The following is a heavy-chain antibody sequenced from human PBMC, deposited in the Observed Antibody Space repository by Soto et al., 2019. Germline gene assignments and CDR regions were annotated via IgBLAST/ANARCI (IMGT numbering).Heavy chain of an antibody. Sequence: GGSLRLSCAASRFTFSDQYIDWVRQAPGKGLEWVGRIGNKANSYTTEYAASVKGRFTISRDDSKSIAYLQMNSLKTEDTAVYYCTSSTMTRDAFDIWGQGTMVTVSS. CDR1: RFTFSDQY. CDR2: IGNKANSYTT. CDR3: TSSTMTRDAFDI. V-gene: IGHV3-72*01. J-gene: IGHJ3*02. D-gene: IGHD3-22*01.